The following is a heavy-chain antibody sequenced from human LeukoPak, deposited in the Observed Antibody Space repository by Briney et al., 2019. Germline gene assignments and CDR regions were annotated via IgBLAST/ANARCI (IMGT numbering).Heavy chain of an antibody. CDR3: ASSRTPRYCTSTSCYFDYGMDV. J-gene: IGHJ6*02. CDR2: IIPILGIA. D-gene: IGHD2-2*01. V-gene: IGHV1-69*04. Sequence: SVKVSCKASGGTFSSYAISWVRQAPGQGLERMGRIIPILGIANYAQKFQGRVTITADKSTSTAYMELSSLRSEDTAVYYCASSRTPRYCTSTSCYFDYGMDVWGQGTTVTVSS. CDR1: GGTFSSYA.